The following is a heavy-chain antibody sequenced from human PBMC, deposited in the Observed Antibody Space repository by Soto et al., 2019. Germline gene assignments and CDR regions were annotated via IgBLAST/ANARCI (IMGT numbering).Heavy chain of an antibody. D-gene: IGHD4-17*01. CDR2: IYYSGST. V-gene: IGHV4-31*03. Sequence: QVQLQESGPGLVKPSQTLSLTCTVSGGSISSGGYYWSWIRQHPGKGLEWIGYIYYSGSTYYNPSLTSRVTIXXAXAXXQVSLKLSSVTAADTAVYYCARDRDYGGNFPHFDIWGQGTMVTVSS. J-gene: IGHJ3*02. CDR1: GGSISSGGYY. CDR3: ARDRDYGGNFPHFDI.